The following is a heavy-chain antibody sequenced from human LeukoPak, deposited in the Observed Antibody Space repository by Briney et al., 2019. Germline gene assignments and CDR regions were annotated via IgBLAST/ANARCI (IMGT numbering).Heavy chain of an antibody. D-gene: IGHD2-2*01. CDR2: IYYSGST. V-gene: IGHV4-59*01. CDR1: GGSISSYY. CDR3: ARIRLRPYAPFDY. J-gene: IGHJ4*02. Sequence: SETLSLTCTVSGGSISSYYWSWIRQPPGKGLEWIGYIYYSGSTNYNPSLKSRVTISVDTSKNQFSLKLSSVTAADTAVYYCARIRLRPYAPFDYWGQGTLVTVSS.